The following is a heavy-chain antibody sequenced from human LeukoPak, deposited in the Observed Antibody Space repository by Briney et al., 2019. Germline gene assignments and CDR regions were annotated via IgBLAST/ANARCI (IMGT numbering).Heavy chain of an antibody. CDR2: ISSSGRTI. V-gene: IGHV3-48*03. J-gene: IGHJ6*02. CDR3: VRWRSVTTGYYYGMDV. D-gene: IGHD4-17*01. Sequence: GGSLRLSCAASGFTFSNSEMNWVRQAPGKGLEWVSYISSSGRTIYHADSVKGRFTISRDNAKNSLYFQMNSLRAEDTAVYYCVRWRSVTTGYYYGMDVWGQGTTVTVSS. CDR1: GFTFSNSE.